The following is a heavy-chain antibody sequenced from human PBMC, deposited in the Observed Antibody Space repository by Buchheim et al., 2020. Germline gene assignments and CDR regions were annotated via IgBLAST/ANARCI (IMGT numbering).Heavy chain of an antibody. D-gene: IGHD3-3*01. CDR2: LYHSGIT. CDR1: GGSITNSY. V-gene: IGHV4-59*01. J-gene: IGHJ4*02. Sequence: QVQLQESGPGLVKPSETLSLTCDVSGGSITNSYWNWIRQPPGKGLEWIGYLYHSGITNYNPSLKGRVTISLGASRNHFSLKLTSVTAADTAIYYCASPGGYDFWSGYLSWGQGTL. CDR3: ASPGGYDFWSGYLS.